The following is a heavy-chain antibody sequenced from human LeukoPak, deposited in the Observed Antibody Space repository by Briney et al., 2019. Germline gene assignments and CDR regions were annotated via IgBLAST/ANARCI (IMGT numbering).Heavy chain of an antibody. CDR2: TYYRSKWRN. J-gene: IGHJ4*02. V-gene: IGHV6-1*01. CDR3: ARGTGDSCED. CDR1: GDSVSSNSAS. Sequence: SQTLSLTCAISGDSVSSNSASGNWIRQSPSRGLEWLGRTYYRSKWRNDYAVSVKSRITISPDTSKNQFSLQLNSVTPEDTAVYYCARGTGDSCEDWGLGTLVTVSS. D-gene: IGHD3-22*01.